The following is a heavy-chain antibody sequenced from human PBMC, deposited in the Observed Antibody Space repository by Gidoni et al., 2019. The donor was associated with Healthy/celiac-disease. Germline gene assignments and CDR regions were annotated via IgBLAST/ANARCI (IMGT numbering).Heavy chain of an antibody. Sequence: GKGLEWVAVISYDGSNKYYADSVKGRFTISRDNSKNTLYLQMNSLRAEDTAVYYCANGADVVVTAAEAFDIWGQGTMVTVSS. CDR3: ANGADVVVTAAEAFDI. D-gene: IGHD2-21*02. CDR2: ISYDGSNK. J-gene: IGHJ3*02. V-gene: IGHV3-30*18.